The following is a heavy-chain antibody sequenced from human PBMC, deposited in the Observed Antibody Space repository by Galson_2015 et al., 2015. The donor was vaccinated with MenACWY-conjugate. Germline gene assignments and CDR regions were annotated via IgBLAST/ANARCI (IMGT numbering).Heavy chain of an antibody. CDR1: GSTFRDLW. CDR2: ISPDGSGE. J-gene: IGHJ3*01. D-gene: IGHD1-14*01. Sequence: SLRLSCAVSGSTFRDLWMTWVRLAPGKGPEWVADISPDGSGENYLDSVRGRLTISRDNAKNLLFLHINNVRVEDTAVYYCARLSHYVTGSGAFDFWGQGTVVTVSS. V-gene: IGHV3-7*03. CDR3: ARLSHYVTGSGAFDF.